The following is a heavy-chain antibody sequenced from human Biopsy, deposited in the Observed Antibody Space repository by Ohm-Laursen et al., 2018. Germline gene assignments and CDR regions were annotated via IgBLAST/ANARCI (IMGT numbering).Heavy chain of an antibody. D-gene: IGHD1/OR15-1a*01. J-gene: IGHJ5*02. CDR2: IIPIFDTA. CDR3: ARGGGYNWNNGWFDP. CDR1: GGTLSNYA. V-gene: IGHV1-69*06. Sequence: SVKVSCKTSGGTLSNYAINWVRQAPGQGLEWMGGIIPIFDTANYAQKFQDRVTITADKSTFTAYMELSSLRSEDTAVYYCARGGGYNWNNGWFDPWGQGTLVTVSS.